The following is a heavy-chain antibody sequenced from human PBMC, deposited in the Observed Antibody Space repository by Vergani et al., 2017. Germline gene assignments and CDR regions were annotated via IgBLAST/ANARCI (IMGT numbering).Heavy chain of an antibody. D-gene: IGHD6-19*01. CDR2: IHYSENT. V-gene: IGHV4-59*11. CDR3: ASDTHSGQRADR. J-gene: IGHJ5*02. CDR1: FDSIRNLY. Sequence: QVQLQESGPGLVKSSETLSLTCSVSFDSIRNLYCNWIRQPPGKGLEWIGSIHYSENTNYTPSLKTRVTISVDTSKNQFSLTLTAVTAAETAVYYCASDTHSGQRADRWGQGILVTVTS.